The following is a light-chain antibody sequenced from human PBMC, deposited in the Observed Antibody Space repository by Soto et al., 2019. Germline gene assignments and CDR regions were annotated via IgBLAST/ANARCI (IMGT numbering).Light chain of an antibody. J-gene: IGLJ1*01. CDR1: SRDVGAYDY. CDR3: CSYADGSIYF. CDR2: YVD. Sequence: QSVLTQPASVSGSPGQSITISCTGTSRDVGAYDYVSWYLQYPDKAPQLLIYYVDHRPSGVSSRFSGSKSGNTASLTISGLQAEDEGDYYCCSYADGSIYFFGTGPKVTV. V-gene: IGLV2-14*03.